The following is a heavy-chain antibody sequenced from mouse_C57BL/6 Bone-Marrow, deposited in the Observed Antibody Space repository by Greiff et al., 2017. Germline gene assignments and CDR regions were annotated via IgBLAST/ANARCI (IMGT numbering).Heavy chain of an antibody. V-gene: IGHV1-81*01. Sequence: VHLVESGAELARPGASVKLSCKASGYTFTSYGISWVKQRTGQGLEWIGEIYPRSGNTYYNEKFKGKATLTADKSSSTAYMELRSLTSEDSAVYFCARLRVYYYGSSFAWVAYWGQGTLVTVSA. J-gene: IGHJ3*01. CDR1: GYTFTSYG. D-gene: IGHD1-1*01. CDR2: IYPRSGNT. CDR3: ARLRVYYYGSSFAWVAY.